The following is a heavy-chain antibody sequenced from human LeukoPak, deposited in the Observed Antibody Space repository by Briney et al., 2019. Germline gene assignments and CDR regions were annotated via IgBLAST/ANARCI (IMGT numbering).Heavy chain of an antibody. D-gene: IGHD4-17*01. CDR3: ARFLPRYGKGLDY. CDR2: INHSGST. V-gene: IGHV4-34*01. Sequence: SETLSLTCAVYGGFLSGYYWSWIRQPPGKGLEWIGEINHSGSTNYNPSLKSRVTISVDTSKNQFSLKLSSVTAADTAVYYCARFLPRYGKGLDYWGQGTLVTVSS. CDR1: GGFLSGYY. J-gene: IGHJ4*02.